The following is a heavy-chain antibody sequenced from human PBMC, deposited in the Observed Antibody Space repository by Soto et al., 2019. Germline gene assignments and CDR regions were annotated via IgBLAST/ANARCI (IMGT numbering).Heavy chain of an antibody. CDR2: INAGNGNT. V-gene: IGHV1-3*01. J-gene: IGHJ3*02. CDR1: GYTFTSYA. CDR3: AREVSGGYCSSTSCYGAAFDI. Sequence: GASVKVSCKASGYTFTSYAMHWVRQAPGQRLEWMGWINAGNGNTKYSQKFQGRVTITRDTSASTAYMELSSLRSEDTAVYYCAREVSGGYCSSTSCYGAAFDIWGQGTMVTVSS. D-gene: IGHD2-2*01.